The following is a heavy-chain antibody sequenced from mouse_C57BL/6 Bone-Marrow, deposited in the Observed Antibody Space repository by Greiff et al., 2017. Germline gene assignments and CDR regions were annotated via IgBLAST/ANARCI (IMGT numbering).Heavy chain of an antibody. V-gene: IGHV1-64*01. Sequence: QVQLQQPGAELVKPGASVKLSCKASGYTFTSYWMHWVKQRPGQGLEWIGMIHPNSGSTNYNEKFKSKATLTVDKSSSTAYMHLSSLTSEDSAVYYCARRRYMVTTGFDYWGQGTTLTVSS. CDR3: ARRRYMVTTGFDY. J-gene: IGHJ2*01. CDR2: IHPNSGST. CDR1: GYTFTSYW. D-gene: IGHD2-2*01.